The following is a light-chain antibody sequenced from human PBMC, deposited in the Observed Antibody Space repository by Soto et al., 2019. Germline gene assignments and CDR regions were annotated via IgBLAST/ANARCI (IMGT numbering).Light chain of an antibody. Sequence: EIVMTQSPATLSVSPGERATLSCRASQFVSTNLAWYQQKPGQAPRLLIYSESTRATNIPARFSGGGSGTEFTLTISSLEPEDSAVYYCQQRHMWPITFGQGTRLEIK. CDR3: QQRHMWPIT. CDR1: QFVSTN. V-gene: IGKV3-15*01. J-gene: IGKJ5*01. CDR2: SES.